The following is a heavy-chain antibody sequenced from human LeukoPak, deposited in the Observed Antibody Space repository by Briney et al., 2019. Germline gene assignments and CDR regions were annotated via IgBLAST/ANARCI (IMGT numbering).Heavy chain of an antibody. CDR1: GGSFSGYY. Sequence: SETLSLTCAVYGGSFSGYYWSWLRQPPGKGLEWIGEINQSGSTNYNPPLKSRVTISIDTSKNQFSLKLTSVTAADTAVYYCARLDTAMDPYYFDYWGQGTLVTVSS. D-gene: IGHD5-18*01. CDR3: ARLDTAMDPYYFDY. CDR2: INQSGST. V-gene: IGHV4-34*01. J-gene: IGHJ4*02.